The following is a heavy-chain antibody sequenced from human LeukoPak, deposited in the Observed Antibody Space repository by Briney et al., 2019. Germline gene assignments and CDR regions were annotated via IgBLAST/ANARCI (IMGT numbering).Heavy chain of an antibody. V-gene: IGHV3-30*03. CDR2: ISYHGSNK. Sequence: GGSLRLSCAASGFTFNNYGMHWVRQAPGKGLEWVAVISYHGSNKYYADSVKGRFTISRDNSKNTLYLQMNSLRAEDTAVYYCARGGGYSYGSFDYWGQGTRVAVSP. CDR3: ARGGGYSYGSFDY. D-gene: IGHD5-18*01. J-gene: IGHJ4*02. CDR1: GFTFNNYG.